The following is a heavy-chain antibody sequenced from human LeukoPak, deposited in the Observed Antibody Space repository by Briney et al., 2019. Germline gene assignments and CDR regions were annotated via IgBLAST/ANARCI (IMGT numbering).Heavy chain of an antibody. CDR3: ARPYCGADCP. CDR2: IYPADSDT. CDR1: GYRFTTSW. J-gene: IGHJ5*02. D-gene: IGHD2-21*02. Sequence: GESLKISCKASGYRFTTSWIGWVRQIPGKGLEWIGIIYPADSDTRYSPSFQGQVTISADKSISSAYLQWSSLKASETAIYYCARPYCGADCPWGQGTLVTVSS. V-gene: IGHV5-51*01.